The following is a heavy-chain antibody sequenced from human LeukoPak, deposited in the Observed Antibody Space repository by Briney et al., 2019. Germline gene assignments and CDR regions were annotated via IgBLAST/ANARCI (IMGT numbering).Heavy chain of an antibody. J-gene: IGHJ3*02. V-gene: IGHV3-23*01. D-gene: IGHD2-21*01. Sequence: GGSLRLSCAASGFTFSSYVMSWVRQAPGKGLEWVSSISNSGGSTYYADSVKGRFTISRDNSKNTLYLQMNSLRAEDTAVYYCARSLQGGAPTGDIWGQGTMVTVSS. CDR2: ISNSGGST. CDR3: ARSLQGGAPTGDI. CDR1: GFTFSSYV.